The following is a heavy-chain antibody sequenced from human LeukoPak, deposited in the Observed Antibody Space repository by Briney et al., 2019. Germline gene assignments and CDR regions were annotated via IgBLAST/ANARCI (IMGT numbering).Heavy chain of an antibody. CDR3: AKDVSRGSGALGDY. D-gene: IGHD3-10*01. V-gene: IGHV3-30*18. J-gene: IGHJ4*02. CDR1: GFSFSGYA. CDR2: ISYDGSNI. Sequence: PGRSLRLSCAASGFSFSGYAMHWVRQAPGKGLEWVAVISYDGSNIYYGDSVKGRFAISRDNSKNTLYLQMNSPRPEDTAVYYCAKDVSRGSGALGDYWGQGTLVTVSS.